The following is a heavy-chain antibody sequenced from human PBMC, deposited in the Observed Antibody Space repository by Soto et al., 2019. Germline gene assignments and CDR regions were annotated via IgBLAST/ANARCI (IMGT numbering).Heavy chain of an antibody. V-gene: IGHV1-69*01. CDR3: VRGGRMGNWYFDL. CDR2: IIPMFGST. Sequence: QVQLVQSGAEVKKPGSSVKLSCNAAGGTFNNLAVSWVRQAPGQGLEWMGEIIPMFGSTNYAQRFKGRVTLTADESRSIASMYLSSLRSDDTAIYNCVRGGRMGNWYFDLWGRGTLVTVSS. D-gene: IGHD3-10*01. CDR1: GGTFNNLA. J-gene: IGHJ2*01.